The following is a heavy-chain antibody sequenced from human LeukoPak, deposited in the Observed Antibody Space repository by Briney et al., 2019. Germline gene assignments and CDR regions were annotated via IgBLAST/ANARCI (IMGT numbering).Heavy chain of an antibody. D-gene: IGHD3-10*01. V-gene: IGHV3-23*01. Sequence: GGSLRLSCAASGFIFSSFTMNWVRQAPGKGLEWVSTISGDGGSTWYADSVKGRFTISRDNSKNTVYLQMNSLTVDDTAMYYCARGPDPVVRGPRRAFDLWGQGTMVTVSS. J-gene: IGHJ3*01. CDR3: ARGPDPVVRGPRRAFDL. CDR2: ISGDGGST. CDR1: GFIFSSFT.